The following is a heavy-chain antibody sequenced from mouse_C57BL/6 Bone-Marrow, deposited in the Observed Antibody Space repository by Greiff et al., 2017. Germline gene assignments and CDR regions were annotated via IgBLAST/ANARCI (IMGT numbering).Heavy chain of an antibody. CDR1: GYSITSGYY. CDR3: ARKDWGSSYWYFDV. V-gene: IGHV3-6*01. D-gene: IGHD1-1*01. Sequence: EVQLVESGPGLVKPSQSLSLTCSVTGYSITSGYYWNWIRQFPGNKLEWMGYISYDGSNNYNPSLKNRISITRDTSKNQFFLKLNSVTTEDTATYYCARKDWGSSYWYFDVWGTGTTVTVSS. J-gene: IGHJ1*03. CDR2: ISYDGSN.